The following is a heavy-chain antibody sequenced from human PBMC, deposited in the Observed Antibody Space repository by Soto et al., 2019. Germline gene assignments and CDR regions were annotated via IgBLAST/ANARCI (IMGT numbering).Heavy chain of an antibody. V-gene: IGHV1-69*06. J-gene: IGHJ3*02. D-gene: IGHD6-6*01. Sequence: GASVKVSCKASGGTFSSYAIRWVRQAPGQGLEWMGGIIPIFGTENYAQKLQGRVTITADKSTSTAYRELSSLRSEDTAVYYCAREGGRKAACASCFDTWGQGTMVTVSS. CDR1: GGTFSSYA. CDR3: AREGGRKAACASCFDT. CDR2: IIPIFGTE.